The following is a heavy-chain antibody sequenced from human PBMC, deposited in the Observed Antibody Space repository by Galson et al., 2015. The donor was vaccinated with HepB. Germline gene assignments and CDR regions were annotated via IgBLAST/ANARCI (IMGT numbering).Heavy chain of an antibody. Sequence: SLRLSCAASGFTFNSYSMSWVRQAPGKGLEWLSYISSSSSTTIYYADSVKARFTISRDNAKSSLYLQMNSLRAEDTAVYYCARERGSILSQLYYFDYWGQGAQVTVSS. J-gene: IGHJ4*02. CDR2: ISSSSSTTI. D-gene: IGHD3-16*01. V-gene: IGHV3-48*04. CDR3: ARERGSILSQLYYFDY. CDR1: GFTFNSYS.